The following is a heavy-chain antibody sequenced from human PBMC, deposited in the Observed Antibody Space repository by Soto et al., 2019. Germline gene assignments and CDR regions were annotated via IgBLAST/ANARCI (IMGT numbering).Heavy chain of an antibody. V-gene: IGHV6-1*01. CDR3: ARDQSFPSGWESYYYYGMDV. CDR2: TYYRSKWYN. D-gene: IGHD6-19*01. J-gene: IGHJ6*02. CDR1: GDSVPSNSAA. Sequence: PSQTLSLTCAISGDSVPSNSAAWNWIRQSPSRGLEWLGRTYYRSKWYNDYAVSVKSRITINPDTSKNQFSLQLNSVTPEDTAVYYCARDQSFPSGWESYYYYGMDVWGQGTTVTVSS.